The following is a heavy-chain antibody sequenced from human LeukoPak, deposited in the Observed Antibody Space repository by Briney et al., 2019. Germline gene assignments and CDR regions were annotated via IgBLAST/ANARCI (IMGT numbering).Heavy chain of an antibody. D-gene: IGHD3-16*01. CDR1: GYSSNDYS. CDR3: ARDRSTLGYRQFDY. Sequence: GASVKVSCQASGYSSNDYSIHWVRQAPGQGLEWMGWLNPNRVVTMYAQRFQGRVTMTWDTSISTAYMDLSAFSSDDAALYYCARDRSTLGYRQFDYWGQGTLVIVSS. V-gene: IGHV1-2*02. CDR2: LNPNRVVT. J-gene: IGHJ4*02.